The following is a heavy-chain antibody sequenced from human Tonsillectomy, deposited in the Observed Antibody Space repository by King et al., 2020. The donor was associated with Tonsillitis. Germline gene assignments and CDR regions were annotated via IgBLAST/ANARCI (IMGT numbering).Heavy chain of an antibody. CDR3: AKSEYSSSKGWFDP. CDR1: GFSFSGYA. J-gene: IGHJ5*02. D-gene: IGHD6-6*01. Sequence: VQLVESGGGLVQPGGSLRLSCAVSGFSFSGYAMTLVRQAPGKGLEWVSTITNSGGTAYYADSVKGRFTISRDNSKNALYLQMNGLRAEDTAVYYCAKSEYSSSKGWFDPWGQGTLVTVSS. V-gene: IGHV3-23*04. CDR2: ITNSGGTA.